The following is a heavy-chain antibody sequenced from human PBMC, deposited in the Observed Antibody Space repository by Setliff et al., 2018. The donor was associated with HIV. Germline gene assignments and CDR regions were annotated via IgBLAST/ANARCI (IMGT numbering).Heavy chain of an antibody. Sequence: ASVKVSCKTSGSTFTSYAMHWVRQAPGQRLEWMGWINAGNGNTKYSQKFQGRVTITRDTSASTAYMELSSLRSEDTAVYYCARYGPLPHADYYFDYWGQGTLVTVSS. D-gene: IGHD3-10*01. CDR1: GSTFTSYA. V-gene: IGHV1-3*01. CDR2: INAGNGNT. J-gene: IGHJ4*02. CDR3: ARYGPLPHADYYFDY.